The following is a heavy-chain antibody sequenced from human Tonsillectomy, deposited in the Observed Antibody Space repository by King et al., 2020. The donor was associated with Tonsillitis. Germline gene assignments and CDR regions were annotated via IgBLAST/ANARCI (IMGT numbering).Heavy chain of an antibody. CDR2: IYTSGNT. D-gene: IGHD6-19*01. CDR3: GRESAGYGSGWVDY. CDR1: GDSVSSGSYY. J-gene: IGHJ4*02. V-gene: IGHV4-61*02. Sequence: QLQESGPGLVKPSQTLSLTCTVSGDSVSSGSYYWSWIRQPAGKGLEWIGRIYTSGNTKYNPSPQSRLTKSIDTSKNQFSLNLRSVTAADTAVYYCGRESAGYGSGWVDYWGQGTLVTVSS.